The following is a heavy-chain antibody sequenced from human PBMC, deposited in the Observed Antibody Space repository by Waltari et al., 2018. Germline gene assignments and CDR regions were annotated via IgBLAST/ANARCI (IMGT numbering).Heavy chain of an antibody. D-gene: IGHD3-3*01. Sequence: QVQLVQSGAEGKKPGASGKASCQASGCTFTSYAMHWVRQAPGQRLEWMVWINAGNCNSKDSQKYQGRVTTTRDTSASTDYMELSSLGADDTAVYCCAGGGAGYYTAFDYWGQGTLVTVSS. CDR3: AGGGAGYYTAFDY. CDR2: INAGNCNS. J-gene: IGHJ4*02. V-gene: IGHV1-3*01. CDR1: GCTFTSYA.